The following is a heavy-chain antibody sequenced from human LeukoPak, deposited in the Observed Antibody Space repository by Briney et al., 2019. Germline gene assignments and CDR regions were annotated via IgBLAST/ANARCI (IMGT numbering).Heavy chain of an antibody. V-gene: IGHV3-64*01. Sequence: PGGSLRLSCAASGFTFSNYPMHCVRQAPGKGLEYVSGISTNGGTTYYPNSVKGRFTISRGNSKNTLYLQMNSLRAEDTAVYYCARVDYGDYGFDYWGQGTLVTVSS. J-gene: IGHJ4*02. CDR2: ISTNGGTT. D-gene: IGHD4-17*01. CDR1: GFTFSNYP. CDR3: ARVDYGDYGFDY.